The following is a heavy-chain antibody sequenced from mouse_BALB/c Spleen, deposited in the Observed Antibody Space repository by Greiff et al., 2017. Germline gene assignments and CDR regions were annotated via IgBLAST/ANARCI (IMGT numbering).Heavy chain of an antibody. V-gene: IGHV5-4*02. CDR1: GFTFSDYY. CDR2: ISDGGSYT. CDR3: ARALYGGSSWFAD. Sequence: EVQVVESGGGLVKPGGSLKLSCAASGFTFSDYYMYWVRQTPEKRLEWVATISDGGSYTYYPDSVKGRFTISRDNAKNNLYLQMSSLKSEDTAMYYCARALYGGSSWFADWGQGTLVTVSA. J-gene: IGHJ3*01. D-gene: IGHD1-1*01.